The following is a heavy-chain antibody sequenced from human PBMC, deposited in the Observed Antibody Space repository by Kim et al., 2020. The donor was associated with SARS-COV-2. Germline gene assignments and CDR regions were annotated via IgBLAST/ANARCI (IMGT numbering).Heavy chain of an antibody. CDR3: ARQIVGATWDFDY. CDR2: INAGNGNT. CDR1: GYTFTSYA. D-gene: IGHD1-26*01. J-gene: IGHJ4*02. Sequence: ASVKVSCKASGYTFTSYAMHWVRQAPGQRLEWMGWINAGNGNTKYSQKFQGRVTITRDTSASTAYMELSSLRSEDTAVYYCARQIVGATWDFDYWGQGTLVTVSS. V-gene: IGHV1-3*01.